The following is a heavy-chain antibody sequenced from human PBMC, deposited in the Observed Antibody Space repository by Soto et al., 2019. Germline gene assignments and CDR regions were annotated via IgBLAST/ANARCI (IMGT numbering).Heavy chain of an antibody. V-gene: IGHV1-69*12. CDR3: ARDVGLSVALPEDDY. CDR2: IIPIFGTA. CDR1: GAPFSSYA. Sequence: QVQLVQSGAEGRKPGSSGRASCKASGAPFSSYAIGWVRQPPGQGLEWMGGIIPIFGTANYAQKFQGRVTITADESTSTAYMELSSLRSEDTAVYYCARDVGLSVALPEDDYWGQGTLVTVSS. D-gene: IGHD6-19*01. J-gene: IGHJ4*02.